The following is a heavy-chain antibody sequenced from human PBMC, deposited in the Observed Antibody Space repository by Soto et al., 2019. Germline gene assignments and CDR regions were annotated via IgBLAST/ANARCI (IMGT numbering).Heavy chain of an antibody. J-gene: IGHJ4*02. Sequence: HPGGSLRLSCAASGFTFSSYAMHWVRQAPGKGLEWVAVISYDGSNKYYADSVKGRFTISRDNSKNTLYLQMNSLRAEDTAVYYCARDLVYSSSSARGYWGQGTLVTVSS. CDR3: ARDLVYSSSSARGY. CDR2: ISYDGSNK. V-gene: IGHV3-30-3*01. D-gene: IGHD6-6*01. CDR1: GFTFSSYA.